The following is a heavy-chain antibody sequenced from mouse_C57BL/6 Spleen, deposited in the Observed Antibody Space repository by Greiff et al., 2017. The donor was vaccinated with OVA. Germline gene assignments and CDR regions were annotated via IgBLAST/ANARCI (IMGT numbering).Heavy chain of an antibody. D-gene: IGHD1-1*01. Sequence: EVQLQESGPELVKPGASVKISCKASGYTFTDYYMNWVKQSHGKSLEWIGDINPNNGGTSYNQKFKGKATLTVDKSSSTAYMELRSLTSEDSAVYYCARSTLTTVVAPGFAYWGQGTLVTVSA. CDR1: GYTFTDYY. J-gene: IGHJ3*01. CDR3: ARSTLTTVVAPGFAY. CDR2: INPNNGGT. V-gene: IGHV1-26*01.